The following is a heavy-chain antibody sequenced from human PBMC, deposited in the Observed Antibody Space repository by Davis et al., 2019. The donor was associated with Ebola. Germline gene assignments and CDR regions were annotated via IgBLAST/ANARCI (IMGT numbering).Heavy chain of an antibody. CDR3: GRGGSGGYGMDV. CDR1: GGSFSGYY. D-gene: IGHD3-10*01. CDR2: INHSGST. J-gene: IGHJ6*02. Sequence: SQTLSLTCAVYGGSFSGYYWSWIRQPPGKGLEWIGEINHSGSTNYNPSLKSRVTISVDTSKNQFSLKLSSVTAADTAVYYCGRGGSGGYGMDVWGQGTTVTVSS. V-gene: IGHV4-34*01.